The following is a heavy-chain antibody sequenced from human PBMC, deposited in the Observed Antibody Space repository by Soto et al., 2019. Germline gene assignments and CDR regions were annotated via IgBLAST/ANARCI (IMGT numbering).Heavy chain of an antibody. CDR2: INPNSGGT. J-gene: IGHJ6*02. D-gene: IGHD6-19*01. V-gene: IGHV1-2*02. Sequence: ASVKVSCKASGYTFTGYYMHWVRQAPGQGLEWMGWINPNSGGTNYAQKFQGRVTMTRDTSISTAYMELSRLRSDDTAVYYCARDRDSGLEPYYYYGMDVWGQGTTVTVSS. CDR1: GYTFTGYY. CDR3: ARDRDSGLEPYYYYGMDV.